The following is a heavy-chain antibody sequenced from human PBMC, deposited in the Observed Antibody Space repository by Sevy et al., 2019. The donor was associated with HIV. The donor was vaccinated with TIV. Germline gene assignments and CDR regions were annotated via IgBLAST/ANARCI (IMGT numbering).Heavy chain of an antibody. CDR2: SYTTGTT. J-gene: IGHJ5*02. D-gene: IGHD2-2*01. V-gene: IGHV4-4*07. CDR1: GGSINGYY. CDR3: VREKLRYASVSEPGGHWFDP. Sequence: KASETLSLTCNVSGGSINGYYWSWIRQSAGKGLEWIGRSYTTGTTRYSPSLKTRVTISVDTSKNQIFLKLTSVTAADTAIYYCVREKLRYASVSEPGGHWFDPWGQGALVTVSS.